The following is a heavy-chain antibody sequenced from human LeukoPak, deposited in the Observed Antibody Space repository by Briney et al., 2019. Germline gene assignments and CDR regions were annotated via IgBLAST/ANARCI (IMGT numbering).Heavy chain of an antibody. CDR2: INPSGGTT. CDR1: GGTFTNYA. D-gene: IGHD3-16*01. V-gene: IGHV1-46*01. CDR3: AREEAGGLFDY. Sequence: ASVKVSCKASGGTFTNYAISWVRQAPGQGLEWMGWINPSGGTTNYAQKFQGRVTMTRDTSTSTVYMELSSLRSEDTAVYYCAREEAGGLFDYWGQGTLVTVSS. J-gene: IGHJ4*02.